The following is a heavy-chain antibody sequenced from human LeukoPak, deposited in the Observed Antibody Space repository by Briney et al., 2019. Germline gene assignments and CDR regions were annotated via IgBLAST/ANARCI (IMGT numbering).Heavy chain of an antibody. CDR2: INPNSGGT. CDR1: GYTFTGYH. CDR3: ARSVLSDTAMAGRGGYYYYYMDV. D-gene: IGHD5-18*01. J-gene: IGHJ6*03. V-gene: IGHV1-2*06. Sequence: ASVKVSCKASGYTFTGYHMHWVRQAPGQGLEWMGRINPNSGGTNYAQKFQGRVTMTRDRSISTAYMELSSLRSDDTAVYYCARSVLSDTAMAGRGGYYYYYMDVWGKGTTVTVSS.